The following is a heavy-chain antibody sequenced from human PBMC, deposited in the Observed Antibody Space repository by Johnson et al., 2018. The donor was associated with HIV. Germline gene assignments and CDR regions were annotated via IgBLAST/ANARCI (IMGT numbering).Heavy chain of an antibody. CDR1: GFTFRNYA. D-gene: IGHD6-13*01. V-gene: IGHV3-30*04. CDR3: ARERGRIAADAFDI. J-gene: IGHJ3*02. CDR2: ISYDGSNK. Sequence: VQAVESGGRVVQPGNSLTLSCAASGFTFRNYAMHWVRQGPGKGLEWVAVISYDGSNKYYADSVKVRFPISRDNSKYTLYLQMNSLRAEDTAVYYCARERGRIAADAFDIWGQGTMVTVSS.